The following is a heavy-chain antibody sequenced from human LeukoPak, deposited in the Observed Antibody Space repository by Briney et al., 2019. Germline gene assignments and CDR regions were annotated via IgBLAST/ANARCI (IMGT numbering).Heavy chain of an antibody. V-gene: IGHV3-33*06. CDR2: IWYDGSNK. D-gene: IGHD2-2*01. Sequence: GGSLRLSCAASGFTFSSYGMHWVRQAPGKGLEWMAVIWYDGSNKYYADSVKGRFTISRDNSKNTLYLQMNSLRAEDTAVYYCAKECSTSCLDYWGQGTLVTVPS. J-gene: IGHJ4*02. CDR1: GFTFSSYG. CDR3: AKECSTSCLDY.